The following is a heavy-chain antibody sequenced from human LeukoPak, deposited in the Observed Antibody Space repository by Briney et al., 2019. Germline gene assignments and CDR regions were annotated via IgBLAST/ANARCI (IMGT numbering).Heavy chain of an antibody. D-gene: IGHD3-16*01. J-gene: IGHJ6*03. Sequence: SETLSLTCSVSGGSITSGDHHWAWVRQPPGKGLECSGSLNESGTPYYNRPRKSRVSISGDTCGKQFSLNLLSVTAAAADVYFCECDPGGYTFFMDVWGRGTLVIVSS. V-gene: IGHV4-39*07. CDR2: LNESGTP. CDR3: ECDPGGYTFFMDV. CDR1: GGSITSGDHH.